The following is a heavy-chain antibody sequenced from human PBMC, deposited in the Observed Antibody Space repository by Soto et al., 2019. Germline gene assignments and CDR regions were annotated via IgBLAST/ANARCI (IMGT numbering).Heavy chain of an antibody. V-gene: IGHV3-7*05. CDR3: ARDSSSWYGDYYYGMDV. J-gene: IGHJ6*02. CDR2: IKQDGSEK. D-gene: IGHD6-13*01. Sequence: GGSLRLSCAASGFTFSSYWMSWVRQASGKGLEWVANIKQDGSEKYYVDSVKGRFTTSRDNAKNSLYLQMNSLRAEDTAVYYCARDSSSWYGDYYYGMDVWGQGTTVTVSS. CDR1: GFTFSSYW.